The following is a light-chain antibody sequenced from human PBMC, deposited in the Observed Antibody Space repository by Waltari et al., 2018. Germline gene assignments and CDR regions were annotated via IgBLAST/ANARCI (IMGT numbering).Light chain of an antibody. CDR2: EVS. CDR3: SSYAGTNNPYV. Sequence: QSALTPPPSASGSPGPSVTIPCTGPSRAVGGYNYVYRYQQHPGKAPKLMIYEVSKRPSGVPYRFSGSKSGNTASLTVSGLQAGDEADYYCSSYAGTNNPYVFGTGTKVTVL. J-gene: IGLJ1*01. CDR1: SRAVGGYNY. V-gene: IGLV2-8*01.